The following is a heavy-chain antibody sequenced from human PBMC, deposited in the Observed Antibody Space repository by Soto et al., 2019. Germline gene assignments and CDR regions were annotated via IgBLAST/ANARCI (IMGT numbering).Heavy chain of an antibody. CDR1: GFTFSRYA. D-gene: IGHD1-1*01. CDR3: ATQDFRGTTGTT. Sequence: GWSLRLSCAASGFTFSRYAMGLVRQAPGKGLEWVSVISGSGGNIHYADYVKGRFTISRDNSKNTLYLQMNSLRVEDTAVYNCATQDFRGTTGTTWGQGTLVTVSS. CDR2: ISGSGGNI. V-gene: IGHV3-23*01. J-gene: IGHJ4*02.